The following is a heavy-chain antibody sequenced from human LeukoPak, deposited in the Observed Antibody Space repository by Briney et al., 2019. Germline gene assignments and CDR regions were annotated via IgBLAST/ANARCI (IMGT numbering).Heavy chain of an antibody. V-gene: IGHV4-4*07. CDR2: IHSSGST. Sequence: SETLSLTCTVSGDSISNYYWSWTRQSAGKGLEWIGRIHSSGSTNYNPSLKSRLTMSVDTSKNQFSLKLTSVTAADTAVYFCARAPYQTGRFDYWGQGTLVTVSS. J-gene: IGHJ4*02. CDR1: GDSISNYY. D-gene: IGHD7-27*01. CDR3: ARAPYQTGRFDY.